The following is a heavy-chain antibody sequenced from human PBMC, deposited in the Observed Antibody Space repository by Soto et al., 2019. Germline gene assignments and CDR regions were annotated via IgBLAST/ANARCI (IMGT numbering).Heavy chain of an antibody. D-gene: IGHD2-21*01. CDR1: GYTFISHS. V-gene: IGHV1-18*01. CDR3: ARGAFCGGATGCRDMDG. Sequence: ASVKVSCKSSGYTFISHSITWVRQAPGQGLEWMGRISAYNGNTNYSQKLQGRVTMTTDTSTNTAYMELRNLRSDDTAVYYCARGAFCGGATGCRDMDGWG. J-gene: IGHJ6*02. CDR2: ISAYNGNT.